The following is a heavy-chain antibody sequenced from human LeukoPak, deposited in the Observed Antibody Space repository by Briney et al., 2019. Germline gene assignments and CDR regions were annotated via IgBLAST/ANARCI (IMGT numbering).Heavy chain of an antibody. CDR2: INPNSGGT. CDR3: ARGVRYYGSGSYPPLDY. V-gene: IGHV1-2*02. CDR1: GGTFSTYA. J-gene: IGHJ4*02. D-gene: IGHD3-10*01. Sequence: ASVKVSCKASGGTFSTYAISWVRQAPGQGLEWMGWINPNSGGTNYAQKFQGRVTMTRDTSISTAYMELSRLRSDDTAVYYCARGVRYYGSGSYPPLDYWGQGTLVTVSS.